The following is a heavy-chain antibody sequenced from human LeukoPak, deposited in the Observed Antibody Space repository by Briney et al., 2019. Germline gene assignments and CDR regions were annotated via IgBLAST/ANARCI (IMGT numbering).Heavy chain of an antibody. CDR2: IYYSGST. Sequence: SETLSLTCTVSGGSISSSSYYWGWIRQPPGKGLEWIGSIYYSGSTYYNPSLKSRVTISVDTSKNQFSLKLSSVTAADTAVYYCARVASHGSCYYGVCGYPSYYYYYMDVWGKGTTVTVSS. CDR1: GGSISSSSYY. CDR3: ARVASHGSCYYGVCGYPSYYYYYMDV. D-gene: IGHD2-15*01. V-gene: IGHV4-39*07. J-gene: IGHJ6*03.